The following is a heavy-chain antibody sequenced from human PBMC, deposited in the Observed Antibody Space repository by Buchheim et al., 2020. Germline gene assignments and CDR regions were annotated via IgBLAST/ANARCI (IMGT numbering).Heavy chain of an antibody. V-gene: IGHV3-30-3*01. CDR2: ISYDGSNK. D-gene: IGHD1-26*01. Sequence: QVQLVESGGGVVQPGRSLRLSCAASGFTFSSYAMHWVRQAPGKGLEWVAVISYDGSNKYYADSVKGRFTISRDNSKNTLYLQMNSLRAEDTAVYYCARGLSLGLVGAKVIAPGDYFDYWGQGTL. CDR1: GFTFSSYA. J-gene: IGHJ4*02. CDR3: ARGLSLGLVGAKVIAPGDYFDY.